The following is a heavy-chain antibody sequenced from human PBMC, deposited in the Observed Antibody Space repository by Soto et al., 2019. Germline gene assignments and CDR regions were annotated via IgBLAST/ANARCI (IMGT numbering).Heavy chain of an antibody. CDR2: ISYDGSNK. V-gene: IGHV3-30-3*01. CDR3: AKPEDTAMATPGVYFDY. D-gene: IGHD5-18*01. J-gene: IGHJ4*02. CDR1: GFTFSSYA. Sequence: GGSLRLSCAASGFTFSSYAMHWVRQAPGKGLEWVAVISYDGSNKYYADSVKGRFTISRDNSKNTLYLQMNSLRAEDTAVYYCAKPEDTAMATPGVYFDYWGQGTLVTVSS.